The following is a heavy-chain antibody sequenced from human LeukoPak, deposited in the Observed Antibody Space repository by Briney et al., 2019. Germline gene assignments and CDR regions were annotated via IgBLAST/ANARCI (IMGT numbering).Heavy chain of an antibody. Sequence: PSETLSLTCTVSGGSISPYYWSWIRQPPGKGLQWIGHISFSGSTLYKAPLKSRVTISLDTSKNQFFLRLSSVTAADTAVYYCARHQGGTTYDYWGQGTLVTVSS. CDR1: GGSISPYY. V-gene: IGHV4-59*08. CDR3: ARHQGGTTYDY. J-gene: IGHJ4*02. D-gene: IGHD2-15*01. CDR2: ISFSGST.